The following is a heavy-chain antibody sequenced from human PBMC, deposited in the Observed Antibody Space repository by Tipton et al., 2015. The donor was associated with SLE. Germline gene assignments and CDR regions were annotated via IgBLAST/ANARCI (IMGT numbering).Heavy chain of an antibody. CDR1: GFTFDDYA. CDR3: AKDPGYSYGYADY. Sequence: SLRLSCAASGFTFDDYAMHWVRQAPGKGLEWVSHISGRGGSAYYTDSVKGRFTISRDNSKNTLYLQMNSLRAEDTAVYYCAKDPGYSYGYADYWGQGTLVTVSS. J-gene: IGHJ4*02. D-gene: IGHD5-18*01. V-gene: IGHV3-23*01. CDR2: ISGRGGSA.